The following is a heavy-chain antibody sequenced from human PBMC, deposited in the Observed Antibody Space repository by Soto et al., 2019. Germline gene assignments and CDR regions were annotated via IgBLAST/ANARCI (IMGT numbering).Heavy chain of an antibody. V-gene: IGHV4-4*02. CDR1: GGSISSGNW. CDR3: ASYSWLYYFDP. Sequence: SETLSLTCAVSGGSISSGNWWSWVRQPPGKGLEWIGEIYHSGSTNYNPSLKSRVTISVDKSKNQFSLKLSSVTAADTAVYYCASYSWLYYFDPWGQGTLVTVSS. J-gene: IGHJ4*02. CDR2: IYHSGST. D-gene: IGHD3-9*01.